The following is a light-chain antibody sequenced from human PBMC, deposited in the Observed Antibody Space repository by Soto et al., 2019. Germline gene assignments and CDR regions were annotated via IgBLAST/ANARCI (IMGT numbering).Light chain of an antibody. CDR2: GNS. V-gene: IGLV1-40*01. Sequence: QSALTQPPSVFGAPGQRVTISCTGSSSNIGAGYDVHWYQQLPGTAPKLLIYGNSNRPSGVPDRFSGSKSGTSASLAITLLQAEDEADYYCQSYDSSLSGSYVFGTGTKVTVL. CDR1: SSNIGAGYD. J-gene: IGLJ1*01. CDR3: QSYDSSLSGSYV.